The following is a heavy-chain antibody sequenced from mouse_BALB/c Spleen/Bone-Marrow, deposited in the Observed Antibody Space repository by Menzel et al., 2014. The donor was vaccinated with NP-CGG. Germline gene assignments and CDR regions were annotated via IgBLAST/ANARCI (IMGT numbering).Heavy chain of an antibody. CDR2: INSNGGST. CDR1: GFTFSSYY. D-gene: IGHD3-3*01. V-gene: IGHV5-6-2*01. J-gene: IGHJ2*01. CDR3: ARQRAETLLDY. Sequence: EVHLVESGGGLVKLGVSLKLSCAASGFTFSSYYMSWVRQTPEKRLELVAAINSNGGSTYYPDTVKGRFTISRDNAKNTLYLQMSSLKSEDTALYYCARQRAETLLDYWGQGTTLTVSS.